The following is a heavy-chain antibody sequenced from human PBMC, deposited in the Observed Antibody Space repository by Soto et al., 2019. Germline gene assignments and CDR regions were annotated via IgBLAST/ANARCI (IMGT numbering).Heavy chain of an antibody. CDR3: VKFRGRAYHYYYMDV. J-gene: IGHJ6*03. V-gene: IGHV3-23*04. D-gene: IGHD3-16*01. CDR1: GFSFSTYG. Sequence: DVQLVESGGGLAQRGGSLRLSCAASGFSFSTYGMTWVRQAPGKGLEWVSYGGSGGRTYYADSVKGRFTSSRDNSKNTLYLQMNSLRAEDTAVYYCVKFRGRAYHYYYMDVWGNGTTVTVSS. CDR2: GGSGGRT.